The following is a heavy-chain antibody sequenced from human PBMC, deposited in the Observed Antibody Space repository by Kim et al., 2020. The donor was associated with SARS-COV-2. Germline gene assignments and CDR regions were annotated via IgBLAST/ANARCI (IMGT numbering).Heavy chain of an antibody. J-gene: IGHJ2*01. CDR3: ARPAVAGGPRYWYFDL. V-gene: IGHV4-59*08. Sequence: SETLSLTCTVSGGSISSYSWSWLRQPPGKGLEWIGYIYYSGSTNYNPSLKSRVTISVDTSKNQFSLKLSSVTAADTAVYYCARPAVAGGPRYWYFDLWGRGTLVTVSS. CDR2: IYYSGST. CDR1: GGSISSYS. D-gene: IGHD6-19*01.